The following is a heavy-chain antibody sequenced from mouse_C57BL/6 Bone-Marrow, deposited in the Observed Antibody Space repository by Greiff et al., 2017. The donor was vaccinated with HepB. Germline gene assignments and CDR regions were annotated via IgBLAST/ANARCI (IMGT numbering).Heavy chain of an antibody. Sequence: EVNLVESGGDLVKPGGSLKLSCAASGFTFSSYGMSWVRQTPDKRLEWVATISSGGSYTYYPDSVKGRFTISRDNAKNTLYLQMSSLKSEDTAMYYCARRFTTVVEGAWFAYWGQGTLVTVSA. V-gene: IGHV5-6*02. D-gene: IGHD1-1*01. CDR3: ARRFTTVVEGAWFAY. CDR2: ISSGGSYT. J-gene: IGHJ3*01. CDR1: GFTFSSYG.